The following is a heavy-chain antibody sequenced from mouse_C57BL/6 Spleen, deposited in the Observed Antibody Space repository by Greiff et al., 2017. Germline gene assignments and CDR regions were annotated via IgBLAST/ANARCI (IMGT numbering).Heavy chain of an antibody. Sequence: EVHLVESGGGLVQPGGSLSLSCAASGFTFTDFYMSWVRQPPGKALEWLGFIRNKANGYTTEYSASVKGRFTISRDNSQRILYLQMNALRAEESAAYYCSRSYDYDAYFDYWGQGTTLTVSS. J-gene: IGHJ2*01. V-gene: IGHV7-3*01. CDR1: GFTFTDFY. CDR2: IRNKANGYTT. D-gene: IGHD2-4*01. CDR3: SRSYDYDAYFDY.